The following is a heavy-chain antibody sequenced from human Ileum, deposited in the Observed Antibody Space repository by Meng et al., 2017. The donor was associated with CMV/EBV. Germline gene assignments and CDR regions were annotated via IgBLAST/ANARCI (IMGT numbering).Heavy chain of an antibody. CDR2: ITSSSSYI. CDR1: GFTFSSYV. J-gene: IGHJ4*02. V-gene: IGHV3-21*01. D-gene: IGHD3-22*01. Sequence: GFTFSSYVMNWVRQAPGKGLEWVSSITSSSSYIYYAASVKGRFTISRDNAKNSLYLQMNSLRAEDTAVYYCARDLGPQIVVVSSPGYWGQGTLVTVSS. CDR3: ARDLGPQIVVVSSPGY.